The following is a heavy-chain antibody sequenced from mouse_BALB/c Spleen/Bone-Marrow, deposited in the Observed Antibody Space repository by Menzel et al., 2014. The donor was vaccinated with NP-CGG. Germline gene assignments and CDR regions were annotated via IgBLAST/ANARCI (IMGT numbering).Heavy chain of an antibody. D-gene: IGHD1-1*01. CDR3: GRLGYYGGIAY. CDR1: GFDFSGFW. Sequence: VQLQQSGGGLVQPGRSLKLSCAALGFDFSGFWMGWVRQAPGKGLGWIGEINPDSSTINYTPSLKDRFIISRDNAKNTLYLQMSRVRSEDTALYYCGRLGYYGGIAYWGRGTLVTVSA. CDR2: INPDSSTI. J-gene: IGHJ3*01. V-gene: IGHV4-1*02.